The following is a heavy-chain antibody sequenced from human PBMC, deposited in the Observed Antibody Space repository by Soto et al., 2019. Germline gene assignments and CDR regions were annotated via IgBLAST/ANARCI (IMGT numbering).Heavy chain of an antibody. J-gene: IGHJ6*02. V-gene: IGHV3-23*01. Sequence: EVQLLESGGGLVQPGGSLRLSCAASGFTFSSYAMSWVRQAPGKGLEWVSAISGSGGSTYYADSVKGRFTISRDNSKNTLYLQMNSLRAEDTAVYYCAKSLGGYGDRYYYYSGMDVWGQGTTVTVSS. D-gene: IGHD4-17*01. CDR3: AKSLGGYGDRYYYYSGMDV. CDR1: GFTFSSYA. CDR2: ISGSGGST.